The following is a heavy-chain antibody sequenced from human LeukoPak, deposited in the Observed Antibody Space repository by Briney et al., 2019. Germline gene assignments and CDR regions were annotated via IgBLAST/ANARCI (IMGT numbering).Heavy chain of an antibody. J-gene: IGHJ4*02. CDR3: VVATIWTTVTTHLDY. V-gene: IGHV3-21*01. D-gene: IGHD4-17*01. CDR2: ISSSSSYI. CDR1: GFTFSSYS. Sequence: KPGGSLRLSCAASGFTFSSYSMNWVRQAPGKGLEWVSSISSSSSYIYYADSVKGRFTISRDNAKNPLYLQMNSLRAEDTAVYYCVVATIWTTVTTHLDYWGQGTLVTVSS.